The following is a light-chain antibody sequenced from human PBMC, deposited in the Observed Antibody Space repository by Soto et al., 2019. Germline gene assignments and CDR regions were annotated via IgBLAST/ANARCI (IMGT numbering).Light chain of an antibody. CDR2: DAS. CDR3: QQYNSYSYT. V-gene: IGKV1-5*01. CDR1: QSISSW. J-gene: IGKJ2*01. Sequence: DIQMTHSPSTLSASVGDRVTITCPASQSISSWLAWYQQKPGKAPKLQIYDASSLESGVPSRFSGSGSGTEFTLTISSLQPDDFATYYCQQYNSYSYTFGQGTKLEIK.